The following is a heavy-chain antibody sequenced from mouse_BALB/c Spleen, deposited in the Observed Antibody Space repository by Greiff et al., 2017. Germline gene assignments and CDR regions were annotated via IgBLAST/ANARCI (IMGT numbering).Heavy chain of an antibody. D-gene: IGHD2-4*01. J-gene: IGHJ4*01. CDR1: GFTFSSYA. Sequence: DVKLVESGGGLVKPGGSLKLSCAASGFTFSSYAMSWVRQSPEKRLEWVAEISSGGSYTYYPDTVTGRFTISRDNAKNTLYLEMSSLRSEDTAMYYCARGDYDEGYYAMDYWGQGTSVTVSS. CDR2: ISSGGSYT. CDR3: ARGDYDEGYYAMDY. V-gene: IGHV5-9-4*01.